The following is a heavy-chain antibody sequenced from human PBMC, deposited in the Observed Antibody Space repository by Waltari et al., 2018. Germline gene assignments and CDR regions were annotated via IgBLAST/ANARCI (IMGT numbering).Heavy chain of an antibody. Sequence: QVQLQESGPGLVKPSQTLSLTCTVSGGSISSGSYYWSWIRQPAGKGLEWIGRIYTSGSTNYNPSLKSRVTISVYTSKNQFSLKLSSVTAADTAVYYCARSDRNCSGGSCQRVLDYWGQGTLVTVSS. D-gene: IGHD2-15*01. CDR3: ARSDRNCSGGSCQRVLDY. J-gene: IGHJ4*02. CDR1: GGSISSGSYY. CDR2: IYTSGST. V-gene: IGHV4-61*02.